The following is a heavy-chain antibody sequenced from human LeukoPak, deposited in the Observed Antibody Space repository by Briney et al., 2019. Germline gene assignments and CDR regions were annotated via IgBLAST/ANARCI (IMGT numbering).Heavy chain of an antibody. Sequence: PSQTLSLTCTVSGGSISSHYWSWIRQPPGNGLEWIGCVYYSGSTNYKPSLKSRVTISVDTSKNQFSLMLSSVTAADTVVYYCARGGVVVAATPFDYWGQGTLVTVSS. CDR1: GGSISSHY. J-gene: IGHJ4*02. D-gene: IGHD2-15*01. CDR3: ARGGVVVAATPFDY. CDR2: VYYSGST. V-gene: IGHV4-59*11.